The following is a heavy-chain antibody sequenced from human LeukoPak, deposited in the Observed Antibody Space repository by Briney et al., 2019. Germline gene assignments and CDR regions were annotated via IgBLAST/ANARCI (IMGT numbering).Heavy chain of an antibody. CDR3: EGGHDPLDYFDY. V-gene: IGHV3-23*01. CDR2: ISGGGGST. Sequence: GGSLRLSCAASGFTFSSYAMSWVRQAPGKGLEWVSAISGGGGSTYYADSVKGRFTISRDNSKNTLYLQMNSLRAEDTAVYYCEGGHDPLDYFDYWGQGTLVTVSS. J-gene: IGHJ4*02. D-gene: IGHD5-12*01. CDR1: GFTFSSYA.